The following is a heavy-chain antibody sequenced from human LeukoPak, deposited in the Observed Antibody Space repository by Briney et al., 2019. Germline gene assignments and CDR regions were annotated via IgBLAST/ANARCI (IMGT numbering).Heavy chain of an antibody. CDR2: IYYSGST. J-gene: IGHJ4*02. CDR3: ARVTYDILTGYYTGFDY. CDR1: GGSISSYY. D-gene: IGHD3-9*01. V-gene: IGHV4-59*01. Sequence: SETLSLTCTVSGGSISSYYWSWIRQPPGKGLEWIGYIYYSGSTNYNPSLKSRVSISVDKSKNQFSLKLSSVIAADTAVYYCARVTYDILTGYYTGFDYWGQGTLVTVSS.